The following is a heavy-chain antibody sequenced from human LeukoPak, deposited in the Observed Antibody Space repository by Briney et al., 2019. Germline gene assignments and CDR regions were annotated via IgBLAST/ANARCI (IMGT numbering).Heavy chain of an antibody. CDR3: ATVPYYYDSSGYYWLDY. Sequence: ASVKVSCKASGGTFSSYAISWVRQAPGQGLEWMGGIIPIFGTANYAQKFQGRVTITADESTSTAYMELSSLRSEDTAVYYCATVPYYYDSSGYYWLDYWGQGTLVTVSS. V-gene: IGHV1-69*13. J-gene: IGHJ4*02. D-gene: IGHD3-22*01. CDR1: GGTFSSYA. CDR2: IIPIFGTA.